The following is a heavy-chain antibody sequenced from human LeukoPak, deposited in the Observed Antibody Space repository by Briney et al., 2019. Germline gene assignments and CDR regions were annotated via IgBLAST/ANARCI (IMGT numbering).Heavy chain of an antibody. CDR2: ISGNDGNT. CDR1: GFSLGAYA. CDR3: ARWGIGVVGSNL. Sequence: GGSLRLSCAASGFSLGAYAMHWVRQAPGKGLEHISAISGNDGNTYYANSVKGRSTISRDNSKNTLYLQMGSLRTEDIAVYYCARWGIGVVGSNLWGQGTLVTVSS. D-gene: IGHD2-15*01. J-gene: IGHJ5*02. V-gene: IGHV3-64*01.